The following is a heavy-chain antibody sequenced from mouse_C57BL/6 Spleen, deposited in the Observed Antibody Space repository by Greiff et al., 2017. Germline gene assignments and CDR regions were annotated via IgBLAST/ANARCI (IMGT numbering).Heavy chain of an antibody. CDR1: GFNIKDYY. CDR3: AKLVDYYAMDY. D-gene: IGHD1-3*01. CDR2: INPNNGGT. V-gene: IGHV1-26*01. J-gene: IGHJ4*01. Sequence: VQLQQSGAELVKPGASVKLSCTASGFNIKDYYMNWVKQSHGKSLEWIGDINPNNGGTSYNQKFKGKATLTVDKSSSTAYMELRSLTSEDSAVYYCAKLVDYYAMDYWGQGTSVTVSS.